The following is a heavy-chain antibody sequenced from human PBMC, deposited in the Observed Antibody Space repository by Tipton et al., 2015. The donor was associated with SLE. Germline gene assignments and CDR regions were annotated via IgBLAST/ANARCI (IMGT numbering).Heavy chain of an antibody. CDR2: IYYSGST. Sequence: LRLSCTVSGGSISSGGYYWSWIRQHPGKGLEWIGYIYYSGSTNYNPSLKSRVTISVDTSKKQFSLKLNSVTAADTAVYYCARCSGYYGMDVWGHGTTVTVSS. V-gene: IGHV4-31*02. CDR3: ARCSGYYGMDV. D-gene: IGHD2-15*01. J-gene: IGHJ6*02. CDR1: GGSISSGGYY.